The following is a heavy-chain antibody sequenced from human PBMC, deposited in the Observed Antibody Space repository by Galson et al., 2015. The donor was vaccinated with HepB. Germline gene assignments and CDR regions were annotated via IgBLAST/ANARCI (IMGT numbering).Heavy chain of an antibody. CDR2: IRGSDGSI. Sequence: SLRLSCAASGFTFSSYTMNWVRQAPGKGPEWVSFIRGSDGSIYYTDSVVGRFTISRDNSKNTLYLQMNSLRDEDTAVYYCAIGVDVYTFDNWGQGTLVTVSS. D-gene: IGHD1-14*01. CDR1: GFTFSSYT. V-gene: IGHV3-23*01. J-gene: IGHJ4*02. CDR3: AIGVDVYTFDN.